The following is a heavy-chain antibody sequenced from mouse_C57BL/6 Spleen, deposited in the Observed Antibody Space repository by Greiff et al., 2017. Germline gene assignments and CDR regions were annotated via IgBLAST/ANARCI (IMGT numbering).Heavy chain of an antibody. CDR3: ARSGGYYYGSSGDFDY. Sequence: VQLVESGPELVKPGASVKISCKASGYAFSSSWMNWVKQRPGKGLEWIGRIYPGDGDTNYNGKFKGKATLTADKSSSTAYMQLSSLTSDDSAVYFCARSGGYYYGSSGDFDYWGQGTTLTVSS. CDR2: IYPGDGDT. D-gene: IGHD1-1*01. V-gene: IGHV1-82*01. CDR1: GYAFSSSW. J-gene: IGHJ2*01.